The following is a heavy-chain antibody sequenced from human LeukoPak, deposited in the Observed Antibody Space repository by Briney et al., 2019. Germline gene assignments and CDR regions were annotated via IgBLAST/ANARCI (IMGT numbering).Heavy chain of an antibody. CDR3: ARGGKGRYYDSSGYYYY. J-gene: IGHJ4*02. CDR2: VYYSGGT. Sequence: PSETLSLTCTVSGASVRSHYCNWVRQSPEKGLEWIGYVYYSGGTNYSPSLKSRVTISVDTSKNQFSLKLSSVTAADTAVYYCARGGKGRYYDSSGYYYYWGQGTLVTVSS. V-gene: IGHV4-59*02. D-gene: IGHD3-22*01. CDR1: GASVRSHY.